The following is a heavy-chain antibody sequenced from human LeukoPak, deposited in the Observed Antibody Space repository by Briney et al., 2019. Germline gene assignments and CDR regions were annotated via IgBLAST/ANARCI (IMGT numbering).Heavy chain of an antibody. Sequence: GGSLRLSCATSGFSFSTYWMHWVRQAPGKGLVWVSRVNSDGTDTTYADSVKGRFTISRDNAKNTLYLQMNSLRAEDTAIYYCVRDGYYWVHFDYWGQGTLVIVSS. J-gene: IGHJ4*02. CDR3: VRDGYYWVHFDY. CDR1: GFSFSTYW. V-gene: IGHV3-74*01. CDR2: VNSDGTDT. D-gene: IGHD5-12*01.